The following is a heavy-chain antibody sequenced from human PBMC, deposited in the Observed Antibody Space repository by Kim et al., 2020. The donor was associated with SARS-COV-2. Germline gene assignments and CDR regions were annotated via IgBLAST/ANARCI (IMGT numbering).Heavy chain of an antibody. D-gene: IGHD3-16*01. CDR1: GFSFSDFY. J-gene: IGHJ4*01. CDR2: ISSTGRAA. CDR3: VRDTRLGGGFD. V-gene: IGHV3-11*01. Sequence: GGSLRLSCVGSGFSFSDFYINWIRQAPGKGLEWVSYISSTGRAADYADSVKGRFTITRDNANNSVHLQMNSLRAEDTAVYFCVRDTRLGGGFD.